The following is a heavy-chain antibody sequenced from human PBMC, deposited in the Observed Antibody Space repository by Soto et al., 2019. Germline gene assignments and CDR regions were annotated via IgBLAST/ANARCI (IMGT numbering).Heavy chain of an antibody. CDR1: GFTFSHFA. CDR2: LSGGDDST. D-gene: IGHD3-10*01. CDR3: AKKYHYGSGTYLYYFDY. J-gene: IGHJ4*02. V-gene: IGHV3-23*01. Sequence: GGSLRLSCAASGFTFSHFAMSWVRQAPGKGLEWVSTLSGGDDSTYYADSVKDRFTISRDNSKNTLYLQLNSLRAEDTAVYYCAKKYHYGSGTYLYYFDYWGQGTPVTVSS.